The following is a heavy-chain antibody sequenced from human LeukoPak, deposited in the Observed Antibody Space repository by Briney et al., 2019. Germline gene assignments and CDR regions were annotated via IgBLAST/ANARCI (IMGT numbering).Heavy chain of an antibody. V-gene: IGHV1-2*02. D-gene: IGHD6-6*01. CDR2: INPNSGGT. CDR1: GYTFTGYY. Sequence: ASVKVSCKASGYTFTGYYMHWVRQSRGQELEWMGWINPNSGGTNYAQKFQGRVTMTRDTSISTAYMELSRLRSDDTAVYYCARGIAAHIDYWGQGTLVTVSS. CDR3: ARGIAAHIDY. J-gene: IGHJ4*02.